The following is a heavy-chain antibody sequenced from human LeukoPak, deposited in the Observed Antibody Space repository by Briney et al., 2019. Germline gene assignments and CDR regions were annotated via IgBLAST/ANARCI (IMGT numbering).Heavy chain of an antibody. CDR3: ARDRSAARYFDL. CDR1: GGSINSTSNY. D-gene: IGHD5-18*01. CDR2: IYYSGST. V-gene: IGHV4-39*07. Sequence: PSETLSLTCTVSGGSINSTSNYWGWIRQPPGKGLEWIGSIYYSGSTYYNPSLKSRVTISVDTSKNQFSLKLSSVTAADTAVYYCARDRSAARYFDLWGRGTLVTVSS. J-gene: IGHJ2*01.